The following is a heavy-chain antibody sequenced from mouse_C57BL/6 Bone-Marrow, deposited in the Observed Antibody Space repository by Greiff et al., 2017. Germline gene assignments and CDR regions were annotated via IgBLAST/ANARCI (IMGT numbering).Heavy chain of an antibody. D-gene: IGHD1-1*01. J-gene: IGHJ2*01. V-gene: IGHV1-64*01. Sequence: QVQLQQPGAELVKPGASVKLSCKASGYTFTSYCMHWVKQRPGQGLEWIGMIHPNSGSTNYNEKFKSKDTLTVDKSSSTAYMQLSSLTSEDSAVYYGARLISCDYWGQGTTLTVSS. CDR1: GYTFTSYC. CDR3: ARLISCDY. CDR2: IHPNSGST.